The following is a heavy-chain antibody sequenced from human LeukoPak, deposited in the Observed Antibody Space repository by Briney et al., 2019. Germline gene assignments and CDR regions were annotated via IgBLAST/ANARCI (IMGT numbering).Heavy chain of an antibody. Sequence: PGGSLRLSCAASGFTFSSYAMSWVRQAPGKGLEWVSAISGSGGSTYYADSVKGRFTISRDNSKNTLYLQMNSLRAEDTAVYYCARDTPYYYDSSGSPPIAFDYWGQGTLVTVSS. J-gene: IGHJ4*02. D-gene: IGHD3-22*01. V-gene: IGHV3-23*01. CDR3: ARDTPYYYDSSGSPPIAFDY. CDR2: ISGSGGST. CDR1: GFTFSSYA.